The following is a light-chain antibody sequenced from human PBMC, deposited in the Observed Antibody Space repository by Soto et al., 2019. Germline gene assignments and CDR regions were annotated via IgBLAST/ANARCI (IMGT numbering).Light chain of an antibody. CDR1: QSVSASY. CDR3: QQYGTSPLT. Sequence: EIVVTQSPGTLSLSPGERATLSCRASQSVSASYLAWYQQKPGQAPRLLFYGASIRATGIPDRFSGSGSGTDFTLTISRLEPEDFVVYYCQQYGTSPLTFGGGTKVEIK. CDR2: GAS. J-gene: IGKJ4*01. V-gene: IGKV3-20*01.